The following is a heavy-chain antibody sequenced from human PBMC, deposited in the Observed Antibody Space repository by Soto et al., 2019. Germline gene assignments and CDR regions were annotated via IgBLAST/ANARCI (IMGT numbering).Heavy chain of an antibody. V-gene: IGHV1-8*01. D-gene: IGHD2-2*02. CDR2: MNPTSGNT. CDR1: GYTFTKYD. CDR3: ARSDGHTFNWLDS. J-gene: IGHJ5*01. Sequence: QVQLVQSGAEVKTPGASVKVSCKASGYTFTKYDMNWVRQAPGQGLEWMGWMNPTSGNTGYAQKFQGRLTMTWDTAIGIALMEWSRLRNEDTAVYYCARSDGHTFNWLDSWGQGAMVTVSA.